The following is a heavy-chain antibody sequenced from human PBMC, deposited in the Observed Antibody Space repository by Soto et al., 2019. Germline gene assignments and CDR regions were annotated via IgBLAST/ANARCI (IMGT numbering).Heavy chain of an antibody. V-gene: IGHV3-15*01. Sequence: GGSLRLSCAASGFTFSNAWMSWVRQAPGKGLEWVGRIKSKTDGGTTDYAAPVKGRFTISRDDSKNTLYQQMNSLKTEDTAVYYCTTDRRVLMVYAILEYYYYYGMDVWGQGTTVTVSS. D-gene: IGHD2-8*01. CDR3: TTDRRVLMVYAILEYYYYYGMDV. CDR2: IKSKTDGGTT. CDR1: GFTFSNAW. J-gene: IGHJ6*02.